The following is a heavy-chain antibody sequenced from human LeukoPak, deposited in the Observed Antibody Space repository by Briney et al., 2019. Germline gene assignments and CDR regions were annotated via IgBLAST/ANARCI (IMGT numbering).Heavy chain of an antibody. CDR2: IWYDGSNK. J-gene: IGHJ4*02. D-gene: IGHD5-18*01. Sequence: GGSLRLSCAASGFTFSSYGMHWGRQAPGKGLEWVAVIWYDGSNKYYADSVKGRFTISRDNSKNTLYLQMNSLRAEDTAVYYCAREKHSYGFDYWGQGTLVTVSS. V-gene: IGHV3-33*01. CDR3: AREKHSYGFDY. CDR1: GFTFSSYG.